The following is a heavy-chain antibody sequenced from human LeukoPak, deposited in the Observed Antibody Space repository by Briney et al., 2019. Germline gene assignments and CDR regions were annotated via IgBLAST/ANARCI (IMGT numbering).Heavy chain of an antibody. CDR2: INPDGTTT. J-gene: IGHJ5*02. D-gene: IGHD1/OR15-1a*01. V-gene: IGHV3-74*01. CDR1: GFRYSNYW. Sequence: PGGSLRLFCVGSGFRYSNYWMHGVRQASGLGAVWVSRINPDGTTTDYADSVKGRFTISRDNAKNLLYLQMNGLSADDTAVYYCAKDLSWNTADRWGQGTLVTVSS. CDR3: AKDLSWNTADR.